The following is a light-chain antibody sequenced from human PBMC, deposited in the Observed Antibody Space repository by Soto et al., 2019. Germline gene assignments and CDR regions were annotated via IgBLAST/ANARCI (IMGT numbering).Light chain of an antibody. CDR3: LQDNSYPYT. V-gene: IGKV1-6*01. CDR1: QGIGSD. J-gene: IGKJ2*01. CDR2: DAS. Sequence: AIQMTQSPSSLSASAGDRVTITCRATQGIGSDLTWYQQKPGKAPKLLIYDASNLQSGVPSRFSGSGSGTDFTLTISSLQPEDFETYYCLQDNSYPYTFGQGTKVDNK.